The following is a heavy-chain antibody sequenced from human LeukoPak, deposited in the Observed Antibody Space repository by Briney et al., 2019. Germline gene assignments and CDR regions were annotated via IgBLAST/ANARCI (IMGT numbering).Heavy chain of an antibody. CDR1: GFTFSSRW. CDR3: ARGEKSWINGFDL. V-gene: IGHV3-74*01. J-gene: IGHJ4*02. Sequence: GGSLRLSCAASGFTFSSRWMHWVRQAPGKGLVWVSRINNDGSGTIYADSVKGRFTISRDNAKNTLDLQMNSLRAEDTAVYYCARGEKSWINGFDLWGQGTLVTVSS. CDR2: INNDGSGT. D-gene: IGHD2-8*01.